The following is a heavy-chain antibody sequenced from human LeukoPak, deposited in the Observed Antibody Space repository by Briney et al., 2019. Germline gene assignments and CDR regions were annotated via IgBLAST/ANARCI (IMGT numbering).Heavy chain of an antibody. J-gene: IGHJ5*02. Sequence: ASVKASCKASGYTFTSYGISWVRQAPGQGLEWMGWISAYNGNTNYAQKLQGRVTMTTDTSTSTAYMELRSLRSDDTAVYYCARDTYCSSTSCYYWFDPWGQGTLVTVSS. V-gene: IGHV1-18*01. CDR1: GYTFTSYG. CDR3: ARDTYCSSTSCYYWFDP. D-gene: IGHD2-2*01. CDR2: ISAYNGNT.